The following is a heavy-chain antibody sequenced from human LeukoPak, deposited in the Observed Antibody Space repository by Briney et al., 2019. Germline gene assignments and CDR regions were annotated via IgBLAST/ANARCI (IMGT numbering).Heavy chain of an antibody. D-gene: IGHD3-10*01. CDR2: IKQDGSEK. Sequence: GGSLRLSCVVSGFTFNTYWMSWVRQAPGKGLEWVANIKQDGSEKYYVDSVKGRFTISRDNAKNSLYLQMNSLRGEDTAVYYRARFLGSGSYYYYYYYALDVWGQGTTVAVSS. CDR3: ARFLGSGSYYYYYYYALDV. J-gene: IGHJ6*02. CDR1: GFTFNTYW. V-gene: IGHV3-7*01.